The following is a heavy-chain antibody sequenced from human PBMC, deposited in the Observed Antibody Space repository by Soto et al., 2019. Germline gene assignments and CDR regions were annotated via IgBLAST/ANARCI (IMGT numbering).Heavy chain of an antibody. J-gene: IGHJ6*02. D-gene: IGHD3-22*01. V-gene: IGHV3-49*04. CDR2: IRSKAYGGTT. CDR3: TRLGGYDYYYYYGMDV. CDR1: GFTFGDYA. Sequence: PGGSLRLSCTASGFTFGDYAMSWVRQAPGKGLEWVGFIRSKAYGGTTEYAASVKGRFTISRDDSKSIAYLQMNSLKTGDTAVYYCTRLGGYDYYYYYGMDVWGQGTTVTVSS.